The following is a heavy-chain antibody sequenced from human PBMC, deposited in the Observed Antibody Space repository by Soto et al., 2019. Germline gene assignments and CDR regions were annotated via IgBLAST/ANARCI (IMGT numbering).Heavy chain of an antibody. J-gene: IGHJ4*02. D-gene: IGHD1-26*01. Sequence: APVKASSKAPGHAYTDYHPHSVQPAPGQGLEWMGIINPSGGSISYAQKFQGRVTMTRDTSTSTVYMELRGLRSEDTAVYYCARVGSASNAFDYWGQGTLVTVSS. CDR3: ARVGSASNAFDY. CDR1: GHAYTDYH. CDR2: INPSGGSI. V-gene: IGHV1-46*01.